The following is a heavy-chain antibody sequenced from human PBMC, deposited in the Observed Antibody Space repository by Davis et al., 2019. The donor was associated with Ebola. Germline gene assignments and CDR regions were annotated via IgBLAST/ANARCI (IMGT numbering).Heavy chain of an antibody. D-gene: IGHD6-6*01. V-gene: IGHV4-34*01. J-gene: IGHJ4*02. Sequence: SETLSLTCAVYGGSFSGYYWSWIRQPPGKGLEWIGEINHSGSTNYNPSLKSRVTISVDTSKNQFTLKLSSVTAADTAVYYCARRSSSSFDYWGQGTLVTVSS. CDR3: ARRSSSSFDY. CDR1: GGSFSGYY. CDR2: INHSGST.